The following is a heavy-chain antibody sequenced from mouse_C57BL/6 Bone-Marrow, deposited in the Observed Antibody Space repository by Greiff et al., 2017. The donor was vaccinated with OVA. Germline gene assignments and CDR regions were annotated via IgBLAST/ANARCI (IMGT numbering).Heavy chain of an antibody. J-gene: IGHJ3*01. V-gene: IGHV5-4*03. CDR3: ARIYYGFAY. CDR1: GFTFSSYA. CDR2: ISDGGSYT. Sequence: EVKLMESGGGLVKPGGSLKLSCAASGFTFSSYAMSWVRQTPEKRLEWVATISDGGSYTYYPDNVKGRFTISRDNAKNNLYLQMSYLKSEDTAMYYCARIYYGFAYWGQGTLVTVSA. D-gene: IGHD1-1*01.